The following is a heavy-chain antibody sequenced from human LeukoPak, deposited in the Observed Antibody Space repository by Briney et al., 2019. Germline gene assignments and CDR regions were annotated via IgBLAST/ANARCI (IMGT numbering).Heavy chain of an antibody. CDR3: ARGGFPKPDCSGVSCYTEFDF. Sequence: GGSLRLSCAASGFTFSRYGMHWVRQAPGKGLEWVAVIWSDGSNEYYPDSVRGRFTISRDNSKNMLYLEMNSPRAEDTAVYYCARGGFPKPDCSGVSCYTEFDFWGQGTLVTASS. V-gene: IGHV3-33*01. CDR1: GFTFSRYG. D-gene: IGHD2-15*01. J-gene: IGHJ4*02. CDR2: IWSDGSNE.